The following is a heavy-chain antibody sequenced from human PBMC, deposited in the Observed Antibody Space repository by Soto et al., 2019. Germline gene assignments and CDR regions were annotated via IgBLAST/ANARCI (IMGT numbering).Heavy chain of an antibody. CDR2: IYYSETT. J-gene: IGHJ5*02. CDR1: GVSVTNGDYY. V-gene: IGHV4-30-4*01. CDR3: ARQRRGGYWFDP. Sequence: KASETLSLTCAVSGVSVTNGDYYWSWMRQSPGKGLEWIGNIYYSETTSYNPSLNSRLSISIDTSRNQFSLPLTSVTAADTAIYYCARQRRGGYWFDPWGQGTLVTVSS.